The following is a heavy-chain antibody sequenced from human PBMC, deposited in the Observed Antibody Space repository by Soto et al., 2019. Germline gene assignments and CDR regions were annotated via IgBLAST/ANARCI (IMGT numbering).Heavy chain of an antibody. CDR3: ARDDSYGTSPGSNFDY. D-gene: IGHD5-18*01. CDR2: TWYDGSKK. CDR1: GLTLGRMG. J-gene: IGHJ4*02. Sequence: QVQLVESGGGVVQPGSPLSLSVEASGLTLGRMGMHGVAQAQGKGLGWGAVTWYDGSKKYYADSVKGRFTISRDNSKNTLFLQMDSLRVEDTAVYYCARDDSYGTSPGSNFDYWGQGTLVTVSS. V-gene: IGHV3-33*01.